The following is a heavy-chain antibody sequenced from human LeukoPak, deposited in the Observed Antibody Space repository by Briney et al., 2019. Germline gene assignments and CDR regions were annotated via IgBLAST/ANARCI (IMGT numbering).Heavy chain of an antibody. CDR1: GFTFSTYA. Sequence: PGGSLRLSCAASGFTFSTYAMHWVRQAPGKGLEWVAVISHDGNKEHYPDSVKGRFTISRDISKNTLYLQMSSLRDEDTAIYYCAREQSYGDYRTSDYWGQGTLVTVSS. D-gene: IGHD4-17*01. V-gene: IGHV3-30-3*01. CDR2: ISHDGNKE. CDR3: AREQSYGDYRTSDY. J-gene: IGHJ4*02.